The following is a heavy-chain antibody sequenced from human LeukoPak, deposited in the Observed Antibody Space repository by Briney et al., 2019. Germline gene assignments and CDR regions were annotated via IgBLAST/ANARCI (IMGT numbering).Heavy chain of an antibody. CDR2: ISGSGGST. V-gene: IGHV3-23*01. D-gene: IGHD3-22*01. Sequence: GGSLRLSCAASGFTFSSYAMSWVRQAPGKGLEWVSAISGSGGSTYYADSVKGRFTISRDNSRNTLYLQINSLRAEDTAVYYCAKDQTTMIVVVIHYFDYWGQGTLVTVSS. CDR1: GFTFSSYA. J-gene: IGHJ4*02. CDR3: AKDQTTMIVVVIHYFDY.